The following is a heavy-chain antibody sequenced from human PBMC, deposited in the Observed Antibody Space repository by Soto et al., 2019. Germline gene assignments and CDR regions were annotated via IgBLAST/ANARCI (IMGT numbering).Heavy chain of an antibody. Sequence: PGGSLRLSCAASGFTFSSYGMHWVRQAPGKGLEWVAVIWYDGSNKYYADSVKGRFTISRDNSKNTLYLQMNSLRAEDTAVYYCARDSTDDYYYYGMDVWGQGTTVTVSS. CDR3: ARDSTDDYYYYGMDV. J-gene: IGHJ6*02. CDR2: IWYDGSNK. D-gene: IGHD2-2*01. V-gene: IGHV3-33*01. CDR1: GFTFSSYG.